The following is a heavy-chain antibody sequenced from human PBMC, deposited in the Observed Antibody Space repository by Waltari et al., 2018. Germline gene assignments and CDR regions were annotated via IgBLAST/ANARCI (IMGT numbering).Heavy chain of an antibody. CDR2: ISYDGSNK. J-gene: IGHJ6*02. D-gene: IGHD6-6*01. CDR1: GFTFSSYG. V-gene: IGHV3-30*18. Sequence: QVQLVESGGGVVQHGRSLRLSCAASGFTFSSYGMHWFRQSPGQGLEWVAVISYDGSNKYYADSVKGRFTISRDNSKNTLYLQMNSLRAEDTAVYYCAKGRRGAARSYYYYYYGMDVWGQGTTVTVSS. CDR3: AKGRRGAARSYYYYYYGMDV.